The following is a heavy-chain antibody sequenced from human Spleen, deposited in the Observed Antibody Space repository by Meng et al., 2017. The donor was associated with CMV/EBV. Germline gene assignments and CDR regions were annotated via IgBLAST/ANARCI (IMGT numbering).Heavy chain of an antibody. D-gene: IGHD5-12*01. CDR3: AREGYSGYECDY. CDR2: ISYDGSNK. V-gene: IGHV3-30-3*01. J-gene: IGHJ4*02. Sequence: CEDSGFTFSSYARHWVRQDPGKGLEWVAVISYDGSNKYYADSVKGRFTISRDNSKNTLYLQMNSLRAEDTAVYYCAREGYSGYECDYWGQGTLVTVSS. CDR1: GFTFSSYA.